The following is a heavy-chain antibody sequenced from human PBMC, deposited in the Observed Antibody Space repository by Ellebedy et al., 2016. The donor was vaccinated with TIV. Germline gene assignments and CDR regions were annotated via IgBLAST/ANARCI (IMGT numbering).Heavy chain of an antibody. CDR1: GFTFSSYP. D-gene: IGHD5-24*01. Sequence: GESLKISCAASGFTFSSYPMNWVRQAPGKGLEWVSAISDTGGSTYYADSVKGRFTISRDNSKNTLYLQMNSLRAEDTAVYFCGTVATTFDYWGQGTTVTVSS. CDR3: GTVATTFDY. V-gene: IGHV3-23*01. J-gene: IGHJ4*03. CDR2: ISDTGGST.